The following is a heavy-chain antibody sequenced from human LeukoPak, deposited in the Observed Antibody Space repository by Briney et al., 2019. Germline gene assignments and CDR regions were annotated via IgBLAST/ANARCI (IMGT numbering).Heavy chain of an antibody. CDR1: GGSFSSSY. V-gene: IGHV4-59*01. J-gene: IGHJ4*02. D-gene: IGHD2-21*01. CDR2: IYYSGST. Sequence: SETPSLTCTVSGGSFSSSYWSWIRQPPGKGLEWIGYIYYSGSTNYNPSLKSRVTISVDTSKNQFSLKLSSVTAADTAVYYCARATAYYCIDQWGQGTLVTVSS. CDR3: ARATAYYCIDQ.